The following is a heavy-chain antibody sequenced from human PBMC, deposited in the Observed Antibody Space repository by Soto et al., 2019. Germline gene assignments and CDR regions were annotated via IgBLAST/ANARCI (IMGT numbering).Heavy chain of an antibody. J-gene: IGHJ6*02. Sequence: SVKVSCKASGGTFSSSGFSWVRQAPGQGLEWMGMIVPSLDTTNYAQKFQARVTITADEVTSTAYMELRSLRSEDTAVYYCARWPQPRYTADPYAVDVWGQGPRVTVSS. V-gene: IGHV1-69*11. CDR2: IVPSLDTT. D-gene: IGHD3-16*02. CDR1: GGTFSSSG. CDR3: ARWPQPRYTADPYAVDV.